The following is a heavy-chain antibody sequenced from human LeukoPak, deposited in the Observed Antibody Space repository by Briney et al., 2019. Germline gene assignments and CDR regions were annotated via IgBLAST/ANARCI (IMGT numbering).Heavy chain of an antibody. J-gene: IGHJ4*02. D-gene: IGHD3-16*02. CDR3: ARAIYVWGSYRQFDY. V-gene: IGHV3-7*04. Sequence: PGGSLRLSCAASGFTFSSYWMSWVRQAPGKGLEWVANIKQDGSEKYYVDSVKGRFTISRDNAENSLYLQMNSLRAEDTAVYYCARAIYVWGSYRQFDYWGQGTLVTVSS. CDR1: GFTFSSYW. CDR2: IKQDGSEK.